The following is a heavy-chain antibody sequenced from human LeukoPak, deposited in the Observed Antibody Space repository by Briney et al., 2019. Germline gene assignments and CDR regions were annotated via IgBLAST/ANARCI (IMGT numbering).Heavy chain of an antibody. CDR1: GFTVSSNY. D-gene: IGHD4-17*01. J-gene: IGHJ3*02. CDR3: ARDFDYGDCGAFDI. V-gene: IGHV3-53*01. CDR2: IYSGGST. Sequence: GSLRLSCAASGFTVSSNYMSWVRQAPGKGLEWVSVIYSGGSTYYADSVKGRFTISRDNSKNTLYLQMNSLRAEDTAVYYCARDFDYGDCGAFDIWGQGTMVTVSS.